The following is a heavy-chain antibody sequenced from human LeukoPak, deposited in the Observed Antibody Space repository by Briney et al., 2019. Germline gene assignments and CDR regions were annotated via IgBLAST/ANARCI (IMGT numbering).Heavy chain of an antibody. J-gene: IGHJ3*02. CDR3: ARALLGLGPDAFDI. CDR1: GFTVSSNY. D-gene: IGHD3/OR15-3a*01. V-gene: IGHV3-53*01. CDR2: ICSGGST. Sequence: GGSLRLSCAASGFTVSSNYMSWVRQAPGRGLEWVSVICSGGSTYYADSVKGRFTISRDNSKNTLYLQMNSLRAEDTAVYYCARALLGLGPDAFDIWGQGTMVTVSS.